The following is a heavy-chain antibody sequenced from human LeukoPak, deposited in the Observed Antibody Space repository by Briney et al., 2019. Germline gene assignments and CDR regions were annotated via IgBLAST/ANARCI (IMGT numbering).Heavy chain of an antibody. D-gene: IGHD5-18*01. Sequence: SETLSLTCTVSGGSISSSSYYWGWISQPPGKGLEWIGSIYYSGSTYYNPSLKSRVTISVDTSKNQFSLKLSSVTAADTAVYYCASGYSYGYPPHYYYYYMDVWGKGTTVTVSS. V-gene: IGHV4-39*01. CDR2: IYYSGST. CDR1: GGSISSSSYY. CDR3: ASGYSYGYPPHYYYYYMDV. J-gene: IGHJ6*03.